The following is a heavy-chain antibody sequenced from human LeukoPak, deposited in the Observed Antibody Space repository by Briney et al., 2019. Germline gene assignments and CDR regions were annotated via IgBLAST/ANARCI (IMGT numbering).Heavy chain of an antibody. V-gene: IGHV4-4*02. Sequence: SETLSLTCAVSGVSISSSNWWSWVRQPPGKGLEWIGEIYHSGSTNYNPSLKSRVTISVDKSKNQFSLKLSSVTAADTAVYYCARDRGYYDSSGYSVNFDYWGQGTLVTVSS. CDR3: ARDRGYYDSSGYSVNFDY. CDR1: GVSISSSNW. CDR2: IYHSGST. D-gene: IGHD3-22*01. J-gene: IGHJ4*02.